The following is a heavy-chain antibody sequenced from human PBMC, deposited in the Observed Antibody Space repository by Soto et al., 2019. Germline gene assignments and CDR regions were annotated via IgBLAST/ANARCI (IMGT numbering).Heavy chain of an antibody. Sequence: GGSLRLSCAASGFTSSSYSMNWVRQAPGKGLGWGSYISSSSSIIYYADSVKGRFTISRDNSKNSLYLQMNTLRDEDTAVFYCATDFPGETATTSPFDYWGQGTLVPVFS. J-gene: IGHJ4*02. CDR2: ISSSSSII. V-gene: IGHV3-48*02. CDR3: ATDFPGETATTSPFDY. CDR1: GFTSSSYS. D-gene: IGHD1-1*01.